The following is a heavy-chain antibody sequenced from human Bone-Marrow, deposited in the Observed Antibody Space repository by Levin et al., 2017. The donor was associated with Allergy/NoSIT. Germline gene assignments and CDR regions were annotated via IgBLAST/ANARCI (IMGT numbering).Heavy chain of an antibody. J-gene: IGHJ6*02. V-gene: IGHV3-21*01. Sequence: PGGSLRLSCEGSGFTFSNFGMHWVRQAPGKGLEWVSSISAGGNYIYYADSVKGRFTISRDNAKNSLFLQMNSLRAEDTAVYYCASWAMYHYDRSAFDYFYYAMDVWGQGTTVTVSS. D-gene: IGHD3-22*01. CDR2: ISAGGNYI. CDR1: GFTFSNFG. CDR3: ASWAMYHYDRSAFDYFYYAMDV.